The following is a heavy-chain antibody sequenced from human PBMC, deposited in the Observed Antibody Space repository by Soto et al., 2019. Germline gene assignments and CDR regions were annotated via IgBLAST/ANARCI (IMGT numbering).Heavy chain of an antibody. CDR1: GFTFSRYA. D-gene: IGHD3-22*01. Sequence: GGSLRLCCAASGFTFSRYAMSWVRQAPGKGLEWVSAISGSGGSTYYADSVKGRFTISRDNSKNTLYLQMNSLRAEDTAVYYCAKDRGWGNYYDSSGYFGSWGQGTMVTVSS. J-gene: IGHJ3*01. CDR3: AKDRGWGNYYDSSGYFGS. V-gene: IGHV3-23*01. CDR2: ISGSGGST.